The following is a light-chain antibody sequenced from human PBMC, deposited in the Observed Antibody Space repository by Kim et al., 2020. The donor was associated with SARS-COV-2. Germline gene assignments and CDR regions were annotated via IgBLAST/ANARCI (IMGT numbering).Light chain of an antibody. V-gene: IGLV3-21*04. J-gene: IGLJ2*01. Sequence: APGKTARITCGGNNIGSKSVHWYQQKPGQAPGLVIYYDSDRPSGIPERFSGSNSGNTATLTISRVEAGDEADYYCQVWDSSSDHPVFGGGTKLTVL. CDR1: NIGSKS. CDR2: YDS. CDR3: QVWDSSSDHPV.